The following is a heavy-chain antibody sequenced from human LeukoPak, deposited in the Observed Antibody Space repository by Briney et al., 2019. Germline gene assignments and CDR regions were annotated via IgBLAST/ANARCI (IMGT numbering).Heavy chain of an antibody. CDR3: ARGPPRGKYYYMDV. CDR2: IGTASDT. J-gene: IGHJ6*03. CDR1: GFTFSSFD. D-gene: IGHD1-1*01. V-gene: IGHV3-13*01. Sequence: GGCLRLSCAASGFTFSSFDMDSVRQPTGQGLGWVSTIGTASDTYYPGSVEGRSTLPRDNAKNSLYLQMNSLTAGDTHVYYCARGPPRGKYYYMDVWGKGTTVTVS.